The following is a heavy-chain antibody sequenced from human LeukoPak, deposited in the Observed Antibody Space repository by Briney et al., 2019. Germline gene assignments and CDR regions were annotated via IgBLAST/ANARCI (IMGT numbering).Heavy chain of an antibody. CDR1: GYTLTELS. V-gene: IGHV1-24*01. J-gene: IGHJ4*02. CDR3: ARVPRDSSGWYAKYYFDY. Sequence: ASVKVSCKVSGYTLTELSMHWVRQAPGEGLEWMGGFDPEDGETIYAQKFQGRVTTTEDTSTDTAYMELSSLRSEDTAVYYCARVPRDSSGWYAKYYFDYWGQGTLVTVSS. CDR2: FDPEDGET. D-gene: IGHD6-19*01.